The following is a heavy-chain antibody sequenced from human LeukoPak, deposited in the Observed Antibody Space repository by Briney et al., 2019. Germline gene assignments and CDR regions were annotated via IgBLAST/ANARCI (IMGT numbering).Heavy chain of an antibody. V-gene: IGHV1-3*01. D-gene: IGHD3-10*01. CDR1: GYTFTSYG. Sequence: ASVKVSCKASGYTFTSYGISWVRQAPGQGLEWMGWINAGNGNTKYSQKFQGRVTITWDTSASTAYMELSSLRSEDTSVYYCARDLVRWGGWLDAWGQGTLVTVSS. CDR3: ARDLVRWGGWLDA. CDR2: INAGNGNT. J-gene: IGHJ5*02.